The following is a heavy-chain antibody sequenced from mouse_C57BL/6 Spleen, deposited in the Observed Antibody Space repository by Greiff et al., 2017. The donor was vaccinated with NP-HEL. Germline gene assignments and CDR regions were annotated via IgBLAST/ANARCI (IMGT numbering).Heavy chain of an antibody. V-gene: IGHV1-55*01. CDR2: IYPGSGST. D-gene: IGHD3-2*02. CDR3: ARGSSGYDYAMDY. J-gene: IGHJ4*01. Sequence: VQLQQPGAELVKPGASVKMSCKASGYTFTSYWITWVKPRPGQGLEWIGDIYPGSGSTNYNEKFKSKATLTVDTSSSTAYMQLSSLTSEDSAVYYCARGSSGYDYAMDYWGQGTSVTVSS. CDR1: GYTFTSYW.